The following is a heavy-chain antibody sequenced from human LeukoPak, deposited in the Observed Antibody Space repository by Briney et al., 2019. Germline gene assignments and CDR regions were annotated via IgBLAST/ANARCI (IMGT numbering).Heavy chain of an antibody. CDR1: GFTFSSYG. V-gene: IGHV3-7*01. CDR3: VRVTLYYYDSESYYFFEH. Sequence: PGGSLRLSCAASGFTFSSYGMSWVRQAPGKGLGWVANIKQDGTEKYYVDSVKGRFTISRDNAKNSLYLQMNTLRVEDTAIYYCVRVTLYYYDSESYYFFEHWGQGTPVTASS. J-gene: IGHJ4*02. D-gene: IGHD3-10*01. CDR2: IKQDGTEK.